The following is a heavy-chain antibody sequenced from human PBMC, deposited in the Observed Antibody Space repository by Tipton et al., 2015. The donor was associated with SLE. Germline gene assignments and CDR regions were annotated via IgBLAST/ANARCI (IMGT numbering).Heavy chain of an antibody. Sequence: QLVQSGAEVKKPGESLKISCEGSGYGFYGYWIAWVRQMPGKGLEWMGIINPGDSQTRYSPAFLGQVTMSADKSINTAYLQWRSLKASDTAIYYCASSSGYEAVAGKGLWSWVYWGQGTLVTVSS. V-gene: IGHV5-51*03. CDR3: ASSSGYEAVAGKGLWSWVY. CDR2: INPGDSQT. J-gene: IGHJ4*02. CDR1: GYGFYGYW. D-gene: IGHD6-13*01.